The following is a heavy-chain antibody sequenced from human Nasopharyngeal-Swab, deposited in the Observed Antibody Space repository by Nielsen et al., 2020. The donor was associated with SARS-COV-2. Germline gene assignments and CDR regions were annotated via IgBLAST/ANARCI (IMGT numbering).Heavy chain of an antibody. Sequence: GGSLRLSCAASGFTFSSYGMHWVRQAPGKGLEWVAVISYDGSNKYYADSVKGRFTISRDNSKNTLYLQMNSLRAEDTAVYYCARDQGGTTSYYYYYYMDVWGKGTTVTVSS. D-gene: IGHD1-1*01. V-gene: IGHV3-30*03. CDR3: ARDQGGTTSYYYYYYMDV. J-gene: IGHJ6*03. CDR1: GFTFSSYG. CDR2: ISYDGSNK.